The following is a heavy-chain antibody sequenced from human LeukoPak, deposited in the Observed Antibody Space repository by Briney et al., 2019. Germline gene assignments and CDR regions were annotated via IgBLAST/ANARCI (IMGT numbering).Heavy chain of an antibody. CDR2: ISTSGSTI. D-gene: IGHD6-13*01. Sequence: PGGSLSLSCAASGFNFSSYGMIWVRQAPGKGLEWISYISTSGSTIYYGDSVEGRFTISRDNAKNSLYLQMNSLRAEDTAVYYCGRGDYSSSWYLDHWGQGTLVTVSS. J-gene: IGHJ4*02. V-gene: IGHV3-48*03. CDR3: GRGDYSSSWYLDH. CDR1: GFNFSSYG.